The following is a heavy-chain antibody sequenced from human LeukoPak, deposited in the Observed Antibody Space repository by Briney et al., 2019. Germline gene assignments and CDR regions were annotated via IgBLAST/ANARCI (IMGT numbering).Heavy chain of an antibody. CDR1: GYTFTSYD. CDR2: IIPIFGTA. CDR3: ARGSASYYDSSGYYRDAFDI. V-gene: IGHV1-69*13. Sequence: ASVKVSCKASGYTFTSYDINWVRQATGQGLEWMGGIIPIFGTANYAQKFQGRVTITADESTSTAYMELSSLRSEDTAVYYCARGSASYYDSSGYYRDAFDIWGQGTMVTVSS. J-gene: IGHJ3*02. D-gene: IGHD3-22*01.